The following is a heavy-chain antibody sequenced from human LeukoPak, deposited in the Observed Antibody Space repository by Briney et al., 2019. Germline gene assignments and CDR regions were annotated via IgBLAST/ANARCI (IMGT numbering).Heavy chain of an antibody. D-gene: IGHD6-25*01. Sequence: SEALSLTCTVSGGSISSGDYYWSWIRQPPGKGLEWIGYIYYSGSTNYNPSLKSRVTISVDTSKNQFSLKLSSVTAADTAVYYCARENSGLDYWGQGTLVTVSS. J-gene: IGHJ4*02. CDR3: ARENSGLDY. CDR1: GGSISSGDYY. CDR2: IYYSGST. V-gene: IGHV4-61*08.